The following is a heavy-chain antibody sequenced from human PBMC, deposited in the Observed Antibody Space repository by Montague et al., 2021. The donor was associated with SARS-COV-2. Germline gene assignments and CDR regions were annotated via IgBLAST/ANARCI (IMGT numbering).Heavy chain of an antibody. CDR1: GFPISSGNH. CDR2: IYHSGYT. V-gene: IGHV4-38-2*02. CDR3: VRVSSYYDSNDQPLGWFDP. Sequence: SETLSLTCSVTGFPISSGNHWGWIRQSPGKGPEWLGSIYHSGYTSYNPSPRSRVTISGDTSKNQFSLRLSSVTAADTAVYYCVRVSSYYDSNDQPLGWFDPWGQGSLVTVSS. D-gene: IGHD3-22*01. J-gene: IGHJ5*02.